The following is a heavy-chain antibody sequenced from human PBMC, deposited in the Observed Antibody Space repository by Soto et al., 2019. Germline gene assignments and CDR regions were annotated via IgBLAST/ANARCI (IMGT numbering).Heavy chain of an antibody. J-gene: IGHJ4*02. D-gene: IGHD5-18*01. CDR2: IIHIFGTA. CDR1: GGTFSSYA. Sequence: QVQLVQSGAAVKKPGSSVKVSCKAYGGTFSSYAISWVRQAPGQGLEWMGGIIHIFGTANYAQKFQGRVTTTADESTSTAYIELSSLRSEDTAVYDSASGYSPKKYGPLHYFDYLGQGTMVTFSS. CDR3: ASGYSPKKYGPLHYFDY. V-gene: IGHV1-69*12.